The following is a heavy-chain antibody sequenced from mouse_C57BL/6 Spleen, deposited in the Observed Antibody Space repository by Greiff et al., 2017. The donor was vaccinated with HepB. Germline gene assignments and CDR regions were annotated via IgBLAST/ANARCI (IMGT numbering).Heavy chain of an antibody. CDR1: GYAFSSYW. Sequence: QVQLQQSGAELVKPGASVKISCKASGYAFSSYWMNWVKQRPGKGLEWIGQIYPGDGDTNYNGNFKGKATLTADKSSSTAYMQLSSLTSEDSAVYFCARGSYYYGSSLDYYAMDYWGQGTSVTVSS. CDR3: ARGSYYYGSSLDYYAMDY. J-gene: IGHJ4*01. V-gene: IGHV1-80*01. D-gene: IGHD1-1*01. CDR2: IYPGDGDT.